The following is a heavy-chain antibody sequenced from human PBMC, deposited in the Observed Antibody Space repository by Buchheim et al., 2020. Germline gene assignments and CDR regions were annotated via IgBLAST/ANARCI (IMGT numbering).Heavy chain of an antibody. D-gene: IGHD6-13*01. J-gene: IGHJ6*02. V-gene: IGHV3-48*01. CDR2: ISSSSSTI. Sequence: EVQLVESGGGLVQPGGSLRLSCAASGFTFSSYSMNWVRQAPGKGLEWVSYISSSSSTIYYADSVKGRFTISRDNAKNPLYLQMNSLRGEDTAVYYCARDEEYSSSRYYYYYGMDVWGQGTT. CDR3: ARDEEYSSSRYYYYYGMDV. CDR1: GFTFSSYS.